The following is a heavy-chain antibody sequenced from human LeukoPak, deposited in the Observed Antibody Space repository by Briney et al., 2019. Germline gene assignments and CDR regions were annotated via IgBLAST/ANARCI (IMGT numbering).Heavy chain of an antibody. CDR2: INHSGST. J-gene: IGHJ4*02. V-gene: IGHV4-34*01. D-gene: IGHD3-22*01. CDR3: ASSGYKGRL. Sequence: SETLSLTCAVYGGSFSDYYWSWIRQPPGKGLEWIGEINHSGSTNYNPSLKSRVTISVDTSKNQFSLKLNSVTAADTAVYYCASSGYKGRLWGQETLVTVSS. CDR1: GGSFSDYY.